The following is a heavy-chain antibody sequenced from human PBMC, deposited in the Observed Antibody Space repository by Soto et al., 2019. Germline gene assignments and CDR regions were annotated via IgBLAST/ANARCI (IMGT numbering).Heavy chain of an antibody. CDR1: GYTFTNYG. J-gene: IGHJ4*02. CDR2: IIPIFGTA. V-gene: IGHV1-69*13. Sequence: QVQLVQSGAEVKKPGASVKVSCKASGYTFTNYGISWVRQAPGQGLEWMGGIIPIFGTANYAQKFQGRVTITADESTSTAYMELSSLRSEDTAVYYCARGGFGVVVTATPFDYWGQGTLVTVSS. D-gene: IGHD2-21*02. CDR3: ARGGFGVVVTATPFDY.